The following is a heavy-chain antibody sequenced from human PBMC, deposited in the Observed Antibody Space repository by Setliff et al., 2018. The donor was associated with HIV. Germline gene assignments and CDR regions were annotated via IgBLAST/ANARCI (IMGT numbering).Heavy chain of an antibody. D-gene: IGHD6-19*01. CDR3: AREQNSSGWSKGENWFDP. CDR2: IYYSGNT. CDR1: GGSLSSSNYY. V-gene: IGHV4-39*07. Sequence: SETLSLTCTVSGGSLSSSNYYCGWIRQPPGKGLEWIGSIYYSGNTYYNPSLKSRVTISGDTSKKQFSLKLSSVTAADTAVYYCAREQNSSGWSKGENWFDPWGQGTLVTVSS. J-gene: IGHJ5*02.